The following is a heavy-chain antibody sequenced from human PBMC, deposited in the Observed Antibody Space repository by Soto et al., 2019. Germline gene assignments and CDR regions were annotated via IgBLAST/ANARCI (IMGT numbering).Heavy chain of an antibody. CDR1: GFTFSTNV. D-gene: IGHD6-13*01. CDR2: ITYTGVST. CDR3: AKSSVWYPYFDS. J-gene: IGHJ4*02. Sequence: GGSLRLSYAASGFTFSTNVMSWVRQAPGKGLEWVSSITYTGVSTYYADSVKGRFTISRDNSRDTLFLQMNSLRAEDTAIYYCAKSSVWYPYFDSWGQGTLVTVSS. V-gene: IGHV3-23*01.